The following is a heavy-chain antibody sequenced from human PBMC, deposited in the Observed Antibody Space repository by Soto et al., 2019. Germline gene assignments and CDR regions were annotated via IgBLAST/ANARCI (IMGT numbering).Heavy chain of an antibody. CDR2: IIPIFGTA. Sequence: GASVKVSCKASGGTFSSYAISWVRQAPGQGLEWMGGIIPIFGTANYAQKFQGRVTITADESTSTAYMELSSPRSEDTAVYYCARDPLERLGGGSYHYYGMDVWGQGTTVTVSS. CDR1: GGTFSSYA. J-gene: IGHJ6*02. V-gene: IGHV1-69*13. D-gene: IGHD6-25*01. CDR3: ARDPLERLGGGSYHYYGMDV.